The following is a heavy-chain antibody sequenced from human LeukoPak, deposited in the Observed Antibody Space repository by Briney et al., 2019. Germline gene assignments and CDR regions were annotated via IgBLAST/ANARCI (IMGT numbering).Heavy chain of an antibody. Sequence: PGGSLRLSCVVSGFTVSTNSMTSVRQAPGKGLEWVSVIYSGDTTFYADSVKCRFIISRDSSKNTLYLQMNTLRAEDTAVYYCARVLGNYYESWFDPWGQGALVTVSS. CDR1: GFTVSTNS. V-gene: IGHV3-53*01. CDR3: ARVLGNYYESWFDP. D-gene: IGHD3-10*01. J-gene: IGHJ5*02. CDR2: IYSGDTT.